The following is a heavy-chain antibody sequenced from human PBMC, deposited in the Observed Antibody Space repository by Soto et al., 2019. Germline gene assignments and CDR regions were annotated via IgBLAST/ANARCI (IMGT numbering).Heavy chain of an antibody. CDR3: ARGSSGWSSVRLDD. Sequence: LSLTCTVSSGSITSVNSYWSWIRQFPGKGLEWIGYIYYSGSSYYNPSLKGRVTISEDTSKKQFSLQLNSVTAADTAVYYCARGSSGWSSVRLDDWGQGTLVTVSS. CDR1: SGSITSVNSY. V-gene: IGHV4-31*03. D-gene: IGHD6-19*01. CDR2: IYYSGSS. J-gene: IGHJ4*02.